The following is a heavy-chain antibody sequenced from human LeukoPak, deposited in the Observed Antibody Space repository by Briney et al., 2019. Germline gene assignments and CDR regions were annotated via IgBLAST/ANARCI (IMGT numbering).Heavy chain of an antibody. Sequence: SETLSLTCAVYGGSFSSYYWSWIRQPPGKGLEWIGYIYYSGSTNYNPSLKSRVTISVDTSKNQFSLKLSSVTAADTAVYYCARGLAGPKNYYYYYYMDVWGKGTTVTVSS. J-gene: IGHJ6*03. D-gene: IGHD6-19*01. CDR2: IYYSGST. CDR3: ARGLAGPKNYYYYYYMDV. CDR1: GGSFSSYY. V-gene: IGHV4-59*01.